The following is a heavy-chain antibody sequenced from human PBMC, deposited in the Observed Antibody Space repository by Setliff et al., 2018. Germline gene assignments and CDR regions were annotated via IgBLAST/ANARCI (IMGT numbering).Heavy chain of an antibody. V-gene: IGHV1-46*01. CDR2: INPSGGYA. Sequence: ASVKVSCKASGYTFTTYYMHWVRQAPGQGLEWMGIINPSGGYANYAQKFQGRVTMTRDNARNSLYLQMNSLRAEDTAVYYCATSDYGDYFIADVWGKGTTVTVSS. CDR1: GYTFTTYY. J-gene: IGHJ6*04. D-gene: IGHD4-17*01. CDR3: ATSDYGDYFIADV.